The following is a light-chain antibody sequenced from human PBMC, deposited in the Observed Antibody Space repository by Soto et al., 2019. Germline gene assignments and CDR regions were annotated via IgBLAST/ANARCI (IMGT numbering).Light chain of an antibody. CDR2: EVS. J-gene: IGLJ1*01. CDR3: SSYTRITTYV. Sequence: QSALTQPASVSGSPGQSITISCTGTSSDVGGYNYVSWYQQLPGKAPQLMIYEVSNRPSGVSDRFSGSKSGNTASLTISGLQTEDEADYYCSSYTRITTYVFGTGTKLTVL. CDR1: SSDVGGYNY. V-gene: IGLV2-14*01.